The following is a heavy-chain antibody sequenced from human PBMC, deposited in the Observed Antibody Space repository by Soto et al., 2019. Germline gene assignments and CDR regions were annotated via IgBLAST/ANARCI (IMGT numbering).Heavy chain of an antibody. CDR3: AREYSSSWYRGRTWDHFGY. V-gene: IGHV3-30-3*01. D-gene: IGHD6-13*01. CDR2: ISYDGSNK. J-gene: IGHJ4*02. Sequence: QVQLVESGGGVVQPGRSLRLSCAASGFTFSSYAMHWVRQAPGKGLEWVAVISYDGSNKYYADSVKGRFTISRDNSKNTLYLQMNSLRAEDTAVYYCAREYSSSWYRGRTWDHFGYWGQGTLVTVSS. CDR1: GFTFSSYA.